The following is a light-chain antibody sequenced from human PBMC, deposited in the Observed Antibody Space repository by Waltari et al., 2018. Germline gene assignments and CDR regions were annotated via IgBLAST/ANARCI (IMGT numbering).Light chain of an antibody. Sequence: SYELTQSPSVSVSPGQTARLTCSGDALPKQYSFWYQQRSGQAPVVVIYKDTERPSGIPERFSGSSSGTRVTLTISGVQAEDEADYYCQSTDNSGTYVVFGGGTKLTVL. V-gene: IGLV3-25*03. CDR3: QSTDNSGTYVV. CDR1: ALPKQY. J-gene: IGLJ2*01. CDR2: KDT.